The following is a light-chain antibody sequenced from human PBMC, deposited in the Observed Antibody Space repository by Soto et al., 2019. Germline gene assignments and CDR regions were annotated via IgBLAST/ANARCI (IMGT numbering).Light chain of an antibody. CDR1: QDISNY. V-gene: IGKV1-27*01. CDR3: QKYNSALT. J-gene: IGKJ5*01. Sequence: DIQMTQSPSSLSASVGDRITITCRASQDISNYLAWYQQKPGKVPKLLIYSASTLQSEVPSRFSGSGSGTDFTLTISSLQPEDVATYFCQKYNSALTFGQGTRLEIK. CDR2: SAS.